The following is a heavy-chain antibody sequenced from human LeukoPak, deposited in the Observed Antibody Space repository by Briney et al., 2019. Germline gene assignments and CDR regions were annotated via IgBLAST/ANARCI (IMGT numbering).Heavy chain of an antibody. CDR2: INHNGGST. V-gene: IGHV1-46*01. CDR1: GYTFTSYY. CDR3: AREGGIAARRSFDY. J-gene: IGHJ4*02. Sequence: ASVKVSCKASGYTFTSYYMHWVRQAPGQGLEWMGIINHNGGSTSYAQKFQGRVTMTRDMSTNTVYMELSSLRSEDTAVYYCAREGGIAARRSFDYWGQGTLVTVSS. D-gene: IGHD6-6*01.